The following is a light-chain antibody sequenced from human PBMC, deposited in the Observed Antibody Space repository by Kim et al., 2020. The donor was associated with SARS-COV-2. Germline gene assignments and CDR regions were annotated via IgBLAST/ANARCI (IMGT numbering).Light chain of an antibody. Sequence: PVERATPSCRASQSVSNSYLAWYQQKPGQAPRLLIYGASSRATGIPDRFSGSGSGTDFTFSISRLEPEDFAVYYCQQYGSSPLTFGGGTKVDIK. CDR2: GAS. V-gene: IGKV3-20*01. CDR1: QSVSNSY. CDR3: QQYGSSPLT. J-gene: IGKJ4*01.